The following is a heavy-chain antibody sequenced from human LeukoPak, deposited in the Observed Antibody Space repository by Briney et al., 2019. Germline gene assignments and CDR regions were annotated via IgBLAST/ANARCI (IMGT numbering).Heavy chain of an antibody. CDR2: IGYDGTNE. Sequence: GRSLRLSCAASGFTFSSYGMHWVRQAPGKGLEWVALIGYDGTNEYYADSVKGRFTISRDNSKNTLYLQMKSLRAEDTAVYYCAKDLYAALRDGYNYLRPDYWGQGTLVTVSS. D-gene: IGHD5-24*01. J-gene: IGHJ4*02. CDR1: GFTFSSYG. V-gene: IGHV3-33*06. CDR3: AKDLYAALRDGYNYLRPDY.